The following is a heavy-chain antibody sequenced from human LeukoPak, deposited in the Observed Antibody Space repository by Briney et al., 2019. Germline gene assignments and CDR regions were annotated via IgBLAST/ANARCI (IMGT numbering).Heavy chain of an antibody. J-gene: IGHJ4*02. CDR1: GFTFSDYY. CDR2: ISSSGSTI. Sequence: GGSLRLSCAASGFTFSDYYMSWIRQAPGKGLEWVSYISSSGSTIYYADSVKGRFTISRDNSKNTLYLQMNSLKSEDTAVYYCAKLGSSTLQGYWGQGTLVAVPS. V-gene: IGHV3-11*04. CDR3: AKLGSSTLQGY. D-gene: IGHD6-6*01.